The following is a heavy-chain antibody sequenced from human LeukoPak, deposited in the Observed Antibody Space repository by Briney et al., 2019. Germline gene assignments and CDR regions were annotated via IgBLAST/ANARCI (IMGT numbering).Heavy chain of an antibody. CDR2: INSDGSST. Sequence: GGSLRLSCAASGFTFSSYWMHRVRQAPGKGLVWVSRINSDGSSTTYADSVKGRFTISRDNAKNTLYLQMNSLRAEDTAVYYCARASSGWADNDYWGQGTLVTVSS. V-gene: IGHV3-74*01. CDR3: ARASSGWADNDY. D-gene: IGHD6-19*01. CDR1: GFTFSSYW. J-gene: IGHJ4*02.